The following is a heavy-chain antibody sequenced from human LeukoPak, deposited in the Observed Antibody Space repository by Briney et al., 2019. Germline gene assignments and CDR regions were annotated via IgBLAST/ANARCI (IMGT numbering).Heavy chain of an antibody. CDR3: ARGQDIVVVVAATNGMDV. J-gene: IGHJ6*02. D-gene: IGHD2-15*01. V-gene: IGHV1-2*04. CDR2: INPNSGGT. Sequence: ASVKVSCKASGYTFTGYYMHWVRQAPGQGLEWMGWINPNSGGTNYAQKFQGWVTMTRDTSISTAYMELSRLRSDDTAVYYCARGQDIVVVVAATNGMDVWGQGTTVTVSS. CDR1: GYTFTGYY.